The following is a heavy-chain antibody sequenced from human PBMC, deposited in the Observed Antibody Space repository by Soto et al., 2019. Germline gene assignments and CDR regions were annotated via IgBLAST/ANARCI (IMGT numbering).Heavy chain of an antibody. V-gene: IGHV4-39*07. J-gene: IGHJ6*02. D-gene: IGHD1-26*01. CDR1: GGSISSSSYY. Sequence: SETLSLTCTVSGGSISSSSYYWGWIRQPPGKGLEWIGSIYYSGSTYYNPSLKSRVTISVDTSKNQFSLNLSSVTAADTAVYYCARELSGSYYYYYGMDVWGQGTTVTVSS. CDR2: IYYSGST. CDR3: ARELSGSYYYYYGMDV.